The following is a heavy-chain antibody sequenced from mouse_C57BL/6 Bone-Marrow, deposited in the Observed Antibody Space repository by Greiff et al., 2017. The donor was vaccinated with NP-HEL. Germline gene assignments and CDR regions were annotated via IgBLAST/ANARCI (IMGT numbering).Heavy chain of an antibody. V-gene: IGHV5-17*01. Sequence: DVKLVESGGGLVKPGGSLKLSCAASGFTFSDYGMHWVRQAPEKGLEWVAYISSGSSTIYYADTVKGRFTISRDNAKNTLFLQMTSLRSEDTAMYYCANDGYYVRYFDVWGTGTTVTVSS. J-gene: IGHJ1*03. CDR2: ISSGSSTI. D-gene: IGHD2-3*01. CDR3: ANDGYYVRYFDV. CDR1: GFTFSDYG.